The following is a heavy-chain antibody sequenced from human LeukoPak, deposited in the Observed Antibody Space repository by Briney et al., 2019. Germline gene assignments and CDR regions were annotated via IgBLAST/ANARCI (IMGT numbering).Heavy chain of an antibody. CDR3: ARKGASGSYYKWDYYYYMDV. Sequence: SETLSLTCAVYGGSFSGYYWSWIRQPPGKGLEWIGEINHSGSTNYNPSLKSRVTISVDTSKNQFSLKLSSVTAADTAVYYCARKGASGSYYKWDYYYYMDVWGKGTTVTISS. J-gene: IGHJ6*03. CDR2: INHSGST. CDR1: GGSFSGYY. D-gene: IGHD3-10*01. V-gene: IGHV4-34*01.